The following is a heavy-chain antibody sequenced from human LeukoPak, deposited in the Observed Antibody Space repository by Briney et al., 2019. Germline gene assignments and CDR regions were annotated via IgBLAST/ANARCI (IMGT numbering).Heavy chain of an antibody. Sequence: GGSLRLSCAASGFTFSSYSMNWVRQAPGKGLEWVSSISSSSSYIYYADSVKGRFTISRDNAKISLYLQMNSLRAEDTAVYYCARVPLSYGMDVWGQGTTVTVSS. D-gene: IGHD1-1*01. J-gene: IGHJ6*02. V-gene: IGHV3-21*01. CDR1: GFTFSSYS. CDR2: ISSSSSYI. CDR3: ARVPLSYGMDV.